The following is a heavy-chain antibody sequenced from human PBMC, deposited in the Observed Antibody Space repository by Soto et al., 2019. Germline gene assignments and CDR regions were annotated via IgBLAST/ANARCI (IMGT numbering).Heavy chain of an antibody. D-gene: IGHD3-10*01. CDR3: ARGLRASFGVRLSYYYYGMGV. CDR1: GGSFSDYY. Sequence: SETLSLTCALYGGSFSDYYWGWIRQPPGKGLECIGEITHSGSTNYNPSLKSRVTLSVDTSKNQFSLNLTSVTAADTAVYYCARGLRASFGVRLSYYYYGMGVWGQGTTVTVSS. J-gene: IGHJ6*02. V-gene: IGHV4-34*01. CDR2: ITHSGST.